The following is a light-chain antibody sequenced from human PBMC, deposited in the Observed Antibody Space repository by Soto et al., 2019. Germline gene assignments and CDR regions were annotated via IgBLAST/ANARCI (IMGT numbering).Light chain of an antibody. CDR3: QRYNNWPLT. CDR1: ETIATY. V-gene: IGKV1-39*01. J-gene: IGKJ4*01. Sequence: DIQMTQSPSSLSASVGDRVTISCRASETIATYLNWYQQKPGRVPEVFIYGASRLQRGVPSRFTGSGYGINFTLTINNLQPADFATYYCQRYNNWPLTFGGGTKVESK. CDR2: GAS.